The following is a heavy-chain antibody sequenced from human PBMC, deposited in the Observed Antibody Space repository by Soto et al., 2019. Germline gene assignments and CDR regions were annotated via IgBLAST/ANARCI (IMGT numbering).Heavy chain of an antibody. J-gene: IGHJ6*02. CDR2: MNPNSGNT. CDR1: GYTFTSYD. Sequence: ASVKVSCKASGYTFTSYDINWVRQATGQGLEWMGWMNPNSGNTGYAQKFQGRVTMTRNTSISTAYMELSSLRSEDTAVYYCAKVTKRAAAGRYEYYKYGMDVWGQGTTVTVSS. CDR3: AKVTKRAAAGRYEYYKYGMDV. V-gene: IGHV1-8*01. D-gene: IGHD6-13*01.